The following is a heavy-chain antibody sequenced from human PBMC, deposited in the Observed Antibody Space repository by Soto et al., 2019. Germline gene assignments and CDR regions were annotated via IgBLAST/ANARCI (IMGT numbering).Heavy chain of an antibody. CDR3: ARSRGITIFAGFDP. V-gene: IGHV3-53*04. J-gene: IGHJ5*02. CDR2: IYSGGST. Sequence: GGSLRLSCAASGFTVSSNYMSWVRQASGKGLEWVSVIYSGGSTYYADSVKGRFTISRHNSKNTLYLQMNSLRAEDTAVYYCARSRGITIFAGFDPWGQGTLVTVSS. CDR1: GFTVSSNY. D-gene: IGHD3-9*01.